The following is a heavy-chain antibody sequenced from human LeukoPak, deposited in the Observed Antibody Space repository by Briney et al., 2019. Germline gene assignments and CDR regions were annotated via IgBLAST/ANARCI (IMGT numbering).Heavy chain of an antibody. D-gene: IGHD6-19*01. J-gene: IGHJ4*02. Sequence: GGSLRLSCEGSGFSFSSYWMTWVRQAPGKGLEWVSSISGSSTYIYYADSVKGRFTISRDNAKNSLYLQMNSLRAEDTAVYYCAKDAGYSSGWFIREFDYWGQGTLVTVSS. CDR1: GFSFSSYW. CDR2: ISGSSTYI. CDR3: AKDAGYSSGWFIREFDY. V-gene: IGHV3-21*06.